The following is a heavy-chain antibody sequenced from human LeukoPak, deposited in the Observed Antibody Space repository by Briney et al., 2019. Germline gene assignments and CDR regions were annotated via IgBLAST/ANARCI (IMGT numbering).Heavy chain of an antibody. CDR3: ARVPGRCSGGSCPPDY. Sequence: SETLSLTCTVSGGSISSGGYYWSWIRQPPGKGLEWIGYIYHSGSTYYNPSLKSRVTISVDRSKNQFSLKLSSVTAADTAVYYCARVPGRCSGGSCPPDYWGQGTLVTVSS. D-gene: IGHD2-15*01. CDR1: GGSISSGGYY. V-gene: IGHV4-30-2*01. J-gene: IGHJ4*02. CDR2: IYHSGST.